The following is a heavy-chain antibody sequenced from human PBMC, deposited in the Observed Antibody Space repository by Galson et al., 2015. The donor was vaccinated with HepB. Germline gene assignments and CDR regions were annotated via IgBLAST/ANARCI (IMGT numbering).Heavy chain of an antibody. CDR1: GFTVSSNY. CDR3: ARDVGGTTDGVDY. Sequence: SLRLSCAASGFTVSSNYMSWVRQAPGKGLEWVSVIYSGGSTYYADSVKGRFTISRDNSKNTLYLQMNSLRAEDTAVYYCARDVGGTTDGVDYWGQGTLVTVSS. CDR2: IYSGGST. D-gene: IGHD1-1*01. V-gene: IGHV3-53*01. J-gene: IGHJ4*02.